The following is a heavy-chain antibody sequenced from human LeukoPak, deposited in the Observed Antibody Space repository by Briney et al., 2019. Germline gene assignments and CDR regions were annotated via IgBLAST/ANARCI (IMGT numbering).Heavy chain of an antibody. CDR1: WITVSRKR. J-gene: IGHJ4*02. Sequence: PGGSLKLSFAAPWITVSRKRMSWVRPAPGKGLEWVPVISRGGSKYYADSVEGRFTISRDNSKNTLYLQMNSLKAEDTAVYYCSKAPGYSGGWVDYWRQGTLVTVSS. V-gene: IGHV3-53*01. CDR2: ISRGGSK. CDR3: SKAPGYSGGWVDY. D-gene: IGHD6-19*01.